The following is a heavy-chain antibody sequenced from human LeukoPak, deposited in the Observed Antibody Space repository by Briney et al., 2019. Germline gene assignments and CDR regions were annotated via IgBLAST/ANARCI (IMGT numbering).Heavy chain of an antibody. D-gene: IGHD6-13*01. Sequence: GGSLRLSCAASGFTFSNAYMNWVRQAPGKGLEWVANIKPDGTTKFYVDSVKGRFTISRDNALNSLYLQMNSLRAEDTAIYYCARSIPYGTTWYGRSDYWGQGTLVTVSS. CDR2: IKPDGTTK. J-gene: IGHJ4*02. CDR3: ARSIPYGTTWYGRSDY. V-gene: IGHV3-7*03. CDR1: GFTFSNAY.